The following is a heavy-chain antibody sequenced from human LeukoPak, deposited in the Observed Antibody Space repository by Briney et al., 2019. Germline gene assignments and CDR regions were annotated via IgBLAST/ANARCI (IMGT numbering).Heavy chain of an antibody. Sequence: ASVKVSCKVSGYTLTELSMHWVRQAPGKGLEWMGGFDPEDGETIYAQKFQGRVTMTEDTSTDTAYMELSSLRSEDTAVYYCATIGRGATDFDYWGQGTLVTVSS. CDR2: FDPEDGET. CDR3: ATIGRGATDFDY. V-gene: IGHV1-24*01. D-gene: IGHD1-26*01. J-gene: IGHJ4*02. CDR1: GYTLTELS.